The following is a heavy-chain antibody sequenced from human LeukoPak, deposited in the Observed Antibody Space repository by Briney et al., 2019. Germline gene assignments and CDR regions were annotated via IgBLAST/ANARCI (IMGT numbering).Heavy chain of an antibody. CDR1: GGSISSVF. CDR2: IYDSGST. V-gene: IGHV4-59*01. J-gene: IGHJ5*02. CDR3: ARTLGTSDGVGWFDP. Sequence: PSETLSLTCTVSGGSISSVFWSWPRQPPGRGLEWIGYIYDSGSTNYNPSLKSRVTISADTSKNQFSLKLSSVTVADTAVYYCARTLGTSDGVGWFDPWGQGTLVTVSS. D-gene: IGHD1-14*01.